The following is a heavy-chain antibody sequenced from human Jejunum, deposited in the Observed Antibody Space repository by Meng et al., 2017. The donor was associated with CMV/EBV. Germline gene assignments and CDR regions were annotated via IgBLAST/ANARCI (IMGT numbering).Heavy chain of an antibody. J-gene: IGHJ4*02. CDR2: IYRGDDK. D-gene: IGHD1-26*01. Sequence: QTTLKELGPTLVKPTQTPTLTCSFSGFSPSTSGEGVGWIRQPPGKALEWLALIYRGDDKRYSPSLNSRLTIAKDTSKNEVVLTLSNMGPADTGTYYCAHFVGGYYPSRPDYWGQGTLVTVSS. V-gene: IGHV2-5*02. CDR1: GFSPSTSGEG. CDR3: AHFVGGYYPSRPDY.